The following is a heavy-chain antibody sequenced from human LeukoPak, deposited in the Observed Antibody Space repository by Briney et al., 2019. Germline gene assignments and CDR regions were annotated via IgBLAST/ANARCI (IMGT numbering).Heavy chain of an antibody. Sequence: GESLKISCKGSGYSFTSYWIGWVRQMPGKGLEWMGIIYPGDSDTRYSPSFQGQVTISADKSISTAYLQWSGLKASDTAMYYCARQDYDFWSGYSGQNNWFDPWGQGTLVTVSS. J-gene: IGHJ5*02. CDR3: ARQDYDFWSGYSGQNNWFDP. V-gene: IGHV5-51*01. D-gene: IGHD3-3*01. CDR1: GYSFTSYW. CDR2: IYPGDSDT.